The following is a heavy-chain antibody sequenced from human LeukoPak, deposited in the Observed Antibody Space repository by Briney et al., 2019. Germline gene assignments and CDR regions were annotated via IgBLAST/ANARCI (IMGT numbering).Heavy chain of an antibody. J-gene: IGHJ4*02. V-gene: IGHV3-15*01. CDR3: TTDTVVRGVIVDY. CDR2: IKSKTDGGTT. D-gene: IGHD3-10*01. Sequence: GGSLRLSCAASGFTFSNAWMSRVRQAPGKGLEWVGRIKSKTDGGTTDYAAPVKGRFTISRDDSKNTLYLQMNSLKTEDTAVYYCTTDTVVRGVIVDYWGQGTLVTVSS. CDR1: GFTFSNAW.